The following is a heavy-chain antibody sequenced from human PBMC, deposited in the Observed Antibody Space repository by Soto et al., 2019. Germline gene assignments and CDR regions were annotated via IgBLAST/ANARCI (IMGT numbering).Heavy chain of an antibody. Sequence: QVQLVESGGGVVQPGRSLRLSCAASGLTFSRYAMHWVRQAPGKGLQWVAVISYDGSGKYYADSVKGRFTISRDNSKNTLFLKMNSLRPEDTALYYCAVEVWGTEIRDFDYWGQGTLVTVSS. CDR1: GLTFSRYA. CDR3: AVEVWGTEIRDFDY. D-gene: IGHD3-16*01. J-gene: IGHJ4*02. CDR2: ISYDGSGK. V-gene: IGHV3-30*03.